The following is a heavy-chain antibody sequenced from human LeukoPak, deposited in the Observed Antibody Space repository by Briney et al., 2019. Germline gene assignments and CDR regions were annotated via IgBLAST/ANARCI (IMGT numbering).Heavy chain of an antibody. J-gene: IGHJ5*02. Sequence: SETLSLTCTVSGGSISSHYWIWIRQPPGKGLEYIGDIYYSGSTNYNPSLKRRVTILVDTSKDQFSLKLSSVSAADTAVYYCARSPLGGAAAGTNWFDPWGQGTLVTVSS. CDR3: ARSPLGGAAAGTNWFDP. CDR2: IYYSGST. CDR1: GGSISSHY. V-gene: IGHV4-59*11. D-gene: IGHD6-13*01.